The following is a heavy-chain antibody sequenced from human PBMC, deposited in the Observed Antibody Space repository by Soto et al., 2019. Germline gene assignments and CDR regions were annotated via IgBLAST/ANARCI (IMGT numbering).Heavy chain of an antibody. CDR1: GGSISSSSYY. Sequence: SETLSLTCTVSGGSISSSSYYWGWIRQPPGKGLEWIGSIYYSGSTYYNPSLKSRVTISVDTSKNQFSLKLSSVTAADTAVYYCARRIAVAGAFDYWGQGTLVTVSS. CDR2: IYYSGST. CDR3: ARRIAVAGAFDY. J-gene: IGHJ4*02. V-gene: IGHV4-39*01. D-gene: IGHD6-19*01.